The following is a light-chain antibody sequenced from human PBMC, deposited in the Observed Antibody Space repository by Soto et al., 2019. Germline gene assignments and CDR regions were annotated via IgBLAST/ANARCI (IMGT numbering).Light chain of an antibody. J-gene: IGKJ3*01. CDR3: QQRSSSFT. Sequence: EIVLTQSPATLSLSPGERATLSCRASQSVSSYLAWYQQKPGQAPRLLIYDASKRATGIPARFSGSGSGTDFPLTISSLAPEDFAVYYCQQRSSSFTFGPGTKVDIK. CDR2: DAS. V-gene: IGKV3-11*01. CDR1: QSVSSY.